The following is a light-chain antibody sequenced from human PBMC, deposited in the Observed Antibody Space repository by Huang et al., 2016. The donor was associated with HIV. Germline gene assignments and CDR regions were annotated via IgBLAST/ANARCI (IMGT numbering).Light chain of an antibody. Sequence: QLTQSPSSLSASVGDRASIACRASHDINTYLAWYQQKPGRAPKLLIYDASTLQTGVPSRFRGFGSGTAFSLTITSRQPDDFAVYYCQQLSAYPLSFGPGTTVD. CDR3: QQLSAYPLS. CDR1: HDINTY. CDR2: DAS. J-gene: IGKJ3*01. V-gene: IGKV1-9*01.